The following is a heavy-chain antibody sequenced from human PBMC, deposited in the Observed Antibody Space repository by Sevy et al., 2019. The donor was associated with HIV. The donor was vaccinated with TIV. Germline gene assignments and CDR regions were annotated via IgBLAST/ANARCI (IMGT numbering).Heavy chain of an antibody. Sequence: SETLSLTCTVSGGSISSLNYYWTWIRQHPGKGLEWIGYISYSGRTNYNPSLKSQLTISLDTSKNQFSLRLSSVTAADTALFYCARANAYLTSDAFDLWGQGTMVTVSS. CDR1: GGSISSLNYY. CDR3: ARANAYLTSDAFDL. D-gene: IGHD1-26*01. CDR2: ISYSGRT. J-gene: IGHJ3*01. V-gene: IGHV4-31*01.